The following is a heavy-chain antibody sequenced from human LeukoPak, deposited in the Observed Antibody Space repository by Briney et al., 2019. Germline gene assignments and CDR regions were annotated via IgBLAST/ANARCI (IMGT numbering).Heavy chain of an antibody. V-gene: IGHV3-23*01. CDR1: GFTFSSYW. J-gene: IGHJ4*02. CDR2: ISGSGGST. Sequence: PGGSLRLSCAATGFTFSSYWMSWVRQAPGKGLEWVSAISGSGGSTYYADSVKGRFTISRDNSKNTLYLQMNSLRAEDTAVYYCAKTRNYHDSSGYQYYFDYWGQGTLVSVSS. D-gene: IGHD3-22*01. CDR3: AKTRNYHDSSGYQYYFDY.